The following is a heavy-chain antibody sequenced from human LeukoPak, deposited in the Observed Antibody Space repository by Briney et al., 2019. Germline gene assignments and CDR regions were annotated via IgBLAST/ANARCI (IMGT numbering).Heavy chain of an antibody. CDR3: ARDLGASYYNAMDV. V-gene: IGHV3-21*01. CDR2: ISSSSSYI. J-gene: IGHJ6*02. D-gene: IGHD3-10*01. Sequence: GGSLRLSCAASGFTFSSYSMNWVRQAPGKGLEWVSSISSSSSYIYYADSAKGRFTISRDNAKNSLYLQMNSLRAEDTAVYYCARDLGASYYNAMDVWGPGTTVTVSS. CDR1: GFTFSSYS.